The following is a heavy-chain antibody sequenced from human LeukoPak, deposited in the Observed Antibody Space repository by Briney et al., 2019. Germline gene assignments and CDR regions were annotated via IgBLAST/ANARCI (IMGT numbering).Heavy chain of an antibody. Sequence: SVKVSCKASGGTFSSYAISWVRQAPGQGLEWMGGIIPIFGTANYAQRFQGRVTITADESTSTAYMELSSLRFEDTAVYYCARDGMSAGFDPWGQGTLVTVSS. V-gene: IGHV1-69*13. CDR3: ARDGMSAGFDP. J-gene: IGHJ5*02. CDR2: IIPIFGTA. CDR1: GGTFSSYA.